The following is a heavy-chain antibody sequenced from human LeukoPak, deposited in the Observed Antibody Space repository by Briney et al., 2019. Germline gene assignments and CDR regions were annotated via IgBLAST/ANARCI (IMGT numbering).Heavy chain of an antibody. J-gene: IGHJ4*02. CDR2: INHSGST. V-gene: IGHV4-34*01. CDR3: ARAGRGYSYGYRLDY. D-gene: IGHD5-18*01. CDR1: GGSFSGYY. Sequence: SETLSLTCAVYGGSFSGYYWSWIRQPPGKGLEWIGEINHSGSTNYNPSLKSRVTISVDTSKNQFSLKLSSVTAADTAVYYCARAGRGYSYGYRLDYWGQGTLVTVSS.